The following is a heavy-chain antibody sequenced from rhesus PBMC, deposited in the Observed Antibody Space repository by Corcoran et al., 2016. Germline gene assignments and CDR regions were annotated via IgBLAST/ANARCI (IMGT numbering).Heavy chain of an antibody. CDR1: GASIRSNS. V-gene: IGHV4-173*01. CDR2: ISGSGGST. J-gene: IGHJ4*01. Sequence: QLQLQESGPGLVKPSETLSLTCAVSGASIRSNSWSWIRQPPGKGLEWIGRISGSGGSTDYNPSLKSRVTISTDTSKNQFSRKLSSVTAADTAVYYCARLCSSTYCSSAVYWGQGVLVTVSS. D-gene: IGHD2-15*01. CDR3: ARLCSSTYCSSAVY.